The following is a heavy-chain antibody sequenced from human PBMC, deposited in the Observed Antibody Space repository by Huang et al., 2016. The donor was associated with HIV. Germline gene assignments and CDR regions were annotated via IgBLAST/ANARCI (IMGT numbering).Heavy chain of an antibody. Sequence: QVRLVESGGGVVQPGGSLTLSCEASGFTFRTFGMHWVRQGPGKGLEWVVHIRFDGNKKVYEESVKGRFTIFRENSKNTVYLEMNSLTGEDTAMYFCAKGGAGYHNGPEYWGQGTQVIVS. CDR1: GFTFRTFG. J-gene: IGHJ4*02. CDR2: IRFDGNKK. CDR3: AKGGAGYHNGPEY. D-gene: IGHD2-8*01. V-gene: IGHV3-30*02.